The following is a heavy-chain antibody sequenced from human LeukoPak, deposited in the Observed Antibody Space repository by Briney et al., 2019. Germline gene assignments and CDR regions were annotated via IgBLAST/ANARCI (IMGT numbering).Heavy chain of an antibody. CDR3: ARDRGVSYFDY. CDR1: GFTFSNHG. CDR2: IWYDGSNK. V-gene: IGHV3-33*01. J-gene: IGHJ4*02. Sequence: PGRSLRLSCAASGFTFSNHGMHWVRQAPGKGLEWVAVIWYDGSNKYYADSVKGRFTISRDNSKNTPYLQMNSLRAEDTAVYYCARDRGVSYFDYWGQGTQVTVSS. D-gene: IGHD3-10*01.